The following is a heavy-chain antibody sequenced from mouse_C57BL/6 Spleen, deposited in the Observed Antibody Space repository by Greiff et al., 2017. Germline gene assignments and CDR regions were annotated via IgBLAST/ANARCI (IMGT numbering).Heavy chain of an antibody. CDR1: GYSITSGYY. CDR2: ISYDGSN. D-gene: IGHD4-1*01. CDR3: ARDVNWDGYFDY. V-gene: IGHV3-6*01. Sequence: ESGPGLVKPSQSLSLTCSVTGYSITSGYYWNWIRQFPGNKLEWMGYISYDGSNNYNPSLKNRISITRDTSKNQFFLKLNSVTTEDTATYYCARDVNWDGYFDYWGQGTTLTVSS. J-gene: IGHJ2*01.